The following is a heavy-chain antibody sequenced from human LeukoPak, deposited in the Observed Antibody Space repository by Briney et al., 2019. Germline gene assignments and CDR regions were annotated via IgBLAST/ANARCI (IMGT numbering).Heavy chain of an antibody. CDR1: GDSITNYF. Sequence: PSETLSLTCTVSGDSITNYFWSWILQPPGKGLEWIGYIYYTGNTNYKPSLKSRVTMSVDTSTNQFSLRLRSVTAADTAVYYCARGRVAYSAYYFDYWGRGTLVTVSS. J-gene: IGHJ4*02. CDR2: IYYTGNT. CDR3: ARGRVAYSAYYFDY. D-gene: IGHD2-15*01. V-gene: IGHV4-59*01.